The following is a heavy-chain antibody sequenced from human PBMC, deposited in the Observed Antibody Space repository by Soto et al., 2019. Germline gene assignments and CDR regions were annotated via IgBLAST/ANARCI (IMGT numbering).Heavy chain of an antibody. J-gene: IGHJ4*02. CDR1: GGTFSSYT. V-gene: IGHV1-69*02. D-gene: IGHD2-21*01. CDR3: ASHQFPNDY. CDR2: IIPILGIA. Sequence: QVQLVQSGAEVKKPGSSVKVSCKASGGTFSSYTISWVRQAPGQGLEWMGRIIPILGIANYAQKFQGRVTITADKSTSTAYMELSSLRSDDTSVYYCASHQFPNDYWGQGTLVTVSS.